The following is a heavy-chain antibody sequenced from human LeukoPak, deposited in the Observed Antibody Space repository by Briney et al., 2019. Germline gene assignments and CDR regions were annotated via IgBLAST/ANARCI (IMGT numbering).Heavy chain of an antibody. CDR2: IYHSGTT. CDR3: AQKAPYSPGYSQD. V-gene: IGHV4-59*01. J-gene: IGHJ1*01. Sequence: SETLSLTRTVSGGSITSYYWTWIRQFPGKGLEWIGYIYHSGTTNYNPSLKSRVTISADTSKNQFSLKLSSVTAADTAVYYCAQKAPYSPGYSQDWGQGTLVTVSS. D-gene: IGHD2-15*01. CDR1: GGSITSYY.